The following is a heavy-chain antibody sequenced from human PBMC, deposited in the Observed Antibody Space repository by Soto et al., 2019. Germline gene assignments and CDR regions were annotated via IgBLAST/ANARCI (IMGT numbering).Heavy chain of an antibody. D-gene: IGHD3-10*01. J-gene: IGHJ4*02. CDR1: GYTFTSYG. Sequence: ASVKVSCKAPGYTFTSYGISWVRQAPGQGLEWMGWISAYNGNTNYAQKLQGRVTMTTDTSTSTAYMELRSLRSDDTAVYYCVRDVNYYGSGSYKKLDYWGQGTLVTVSS. CDR2: ISAYNGNT. V-gene: IGHV1-18*01. CDR3: VRDVNYYGSGSYKKLDY.